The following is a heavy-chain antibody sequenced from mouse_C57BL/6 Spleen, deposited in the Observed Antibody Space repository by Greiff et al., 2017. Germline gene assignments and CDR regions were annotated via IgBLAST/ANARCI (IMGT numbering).Heavy chain of an antibody. J-gene: IGHJ4*01. V-gene: IGHV1-22*01. CDR1: GYTFTDYN. D-gene: IGHD1-1*01. CDR3: ARGYYYGSSLYYYAMDY. Sequence: EVQLQQSGPELVKPGASVKMSCKASGYTFTDYNMHWVKQSHGKSLEWIGYINPNNGGTSYNQKFKGKATLTVNKSSSTAYMELRSLTSEDSAVYYCARGYYYGSSLYYYAMDYWGQGTSVTVSS. CDR2: INPNNGGT.